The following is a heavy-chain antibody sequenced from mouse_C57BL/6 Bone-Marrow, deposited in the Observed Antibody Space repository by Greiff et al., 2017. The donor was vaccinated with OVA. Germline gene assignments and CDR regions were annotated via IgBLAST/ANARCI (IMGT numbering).Heavy chain of an antibody. J-gene: IGHJ3*01. CDR2: INPGSGGT. Sequence: QVQLQQSGAELVRPGTSVKVSCKASGYAFTNYLIEWVKQRPGQGLEWIGVINPGSGGTTYNEKFKGKATLTADKSSSTAYMQLSSLTSEDSAVYFCARGAMDDYDSWFAYWGQGTLVTVSA. CDR1: GYAFTNYL. V-gene: IGHV1-54*01. D-gene: IGHD2-4*01. CDR3: ARGAMDDYDSWFAY.